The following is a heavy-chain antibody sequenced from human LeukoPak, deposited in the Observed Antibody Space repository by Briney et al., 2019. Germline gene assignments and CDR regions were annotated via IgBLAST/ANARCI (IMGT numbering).Heavy chain of an antibody. Sequence: ASVTVSCTASGYTLTSYYMHWVRQAPGQGLEWMGIINPSGGSTSYAQKFQGRVTITRDTSASTAYMELSSLRSEDTAVYYCARQPAAESHKYFQHWGQGTLVTVSS. CDR3: ARQPAAESHKYFQH. CDR2: INPSGGST. D-gene: IGHD2-2*01. V-gene: IGHV1-46*01. J-gene: IGHJ1*01. CDR1: GYTLTSYY.